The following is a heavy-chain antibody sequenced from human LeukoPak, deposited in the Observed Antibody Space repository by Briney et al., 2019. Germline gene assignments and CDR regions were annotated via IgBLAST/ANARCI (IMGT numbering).Heavy chain of an antibody. Sequence: GESLKISCKVSGYSFPSYWITWVRQVPGKGLEWMGIIYPGDSDTRYSPSFQGQVTISADKSISTAYLQWSSLKASDTAMYYCASSGLNTDFDYWGQGTLVTVSS. CDR3: ASSGLNTDFDY. D-gene: IGHD5-12*01. V-gene: IGHV5-51*01. J-gene: IGHJ4*02. CDR2: IYPGDSDT. CDR1: GYSFPSYW.